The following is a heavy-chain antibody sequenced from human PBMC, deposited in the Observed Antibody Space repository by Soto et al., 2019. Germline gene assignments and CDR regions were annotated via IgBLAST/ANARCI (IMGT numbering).Heavy chain of an antibody. CDR2: ISWNSGSI. J-gene: IGHJ4*02. D-gene: IGHD2-15*01. CDR3: AKDYCSGGSCYSLNLDY. V-gene: IGHV3-9*01. Sequence: EVQLVESGGGLVQPDRSLRLSCAASGFTFDDYAMHWVRQAPGKGLEWVSGISWNSGSIGYADSVKGRFTISRDNAKNSLYLQMNSLRAEDTALYYCAKDYCSGGSCYSLNLDYWGQGTLVTVSS. CDR1: GFTFDDYA.